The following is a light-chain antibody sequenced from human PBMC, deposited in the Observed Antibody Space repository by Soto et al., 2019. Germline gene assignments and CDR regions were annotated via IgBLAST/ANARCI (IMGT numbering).Light chain of an antibody. Sequence: QSALTQPASVSGSPGQSVTISCTGTSSDIGTYNFVSWYQQLPGKAPKLIIYEVSNRPSGVPDCFSGSKSGNTASLTISGLQAADEADYYCSLYTSENTYVFGTGTKVTV. CDR3: SLYTSENTYV. CDR1: SSDIGTYNF. V-gene: IGLV2-18*01. CDR2: EVS. J-gene: IGLJ1*01.